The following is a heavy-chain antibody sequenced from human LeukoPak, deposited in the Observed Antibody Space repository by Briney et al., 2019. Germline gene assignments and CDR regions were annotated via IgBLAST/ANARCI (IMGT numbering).Heavy chain of an antibody. Sequence: SETLSLTCTVSVGSISSYYWSWIRQPPGKGLEWIGYIYYSGSTNYTPSLKSRVTISADTSKTQSSLRLSSVTAADTAVYYCARLPSHRGLDAFDIWGQGTMGTVSS. V-gene: IGHV4-59*01. CDR2: IYYSGST. J-gene: IGHJ3*02. CDR3: ARLPSHRGLDAFDI. CDR1: VGSISSYY. D-gene: IGHD1-14*01.